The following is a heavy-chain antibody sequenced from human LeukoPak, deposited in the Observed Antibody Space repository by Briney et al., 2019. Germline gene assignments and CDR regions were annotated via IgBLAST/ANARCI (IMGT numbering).Heavy chain of an antibody. CDR1: GGSISSSNW. J-gene: IGHJ6*03. V-gene: IGHV4-4*02. CDR3: ARTTEGGYTYGYFYYYYMDV. CDR2: IYHSGST. D-gene: IGHD5-18*01. Sequence: SETLSLTCAVSGGSISSSNWWSWVRQPPGKGLEWIGEIYHSGSTNYNPSLKSRVTISVDKSKNQFSLKLSSVTAADTAVYYCARTTEGGYTYGYFYYYYMDVWGKGTTVTISS.